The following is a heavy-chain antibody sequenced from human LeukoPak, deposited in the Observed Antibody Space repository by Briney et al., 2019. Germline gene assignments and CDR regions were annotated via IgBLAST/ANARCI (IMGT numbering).Heavy chain of an antibody. CDR3: ARGRPTIDY. CDR2: INHSGST. J-gene: IGHJ4*02. V-gene: IGHV4-34*01. CDR1: GGSFSGYY. Sequence: PSETLSLTCAVYGGSFSGYYWSWIRQPPGKGLVWSGEINHSGSTNYNPSLKSRVTISVDTSKNQFSLKLNSVTAADTAVYYCARGRPTIDYWGQGTLVNVSS.